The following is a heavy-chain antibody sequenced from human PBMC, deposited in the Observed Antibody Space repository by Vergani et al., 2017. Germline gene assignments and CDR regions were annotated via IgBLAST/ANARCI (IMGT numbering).Heavy chain of an antibody. J-gene: IGHJ5*02. D-gene: IGHD1-26*01. V-gene: IGHV1-18*01. CDR3: AGVVGATKRPPRNWFDR. CDR2: ISAYNGNT. CDR1: GYTFTSYG. Sequence: QVQLVQSGAEVKKPGASVKVSCKASGYTFTSYGISWVRQAPGQGLEWMGWISAYNGNTNYAQKLQGRVTMTTDTSTSTAYMELRSLRSDDTAVYYCAGVVGATKRPPRNWFDRWGQGTLVTVSS.